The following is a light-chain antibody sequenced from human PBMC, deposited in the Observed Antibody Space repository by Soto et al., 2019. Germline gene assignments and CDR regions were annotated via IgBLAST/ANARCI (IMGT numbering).Light chain of an antibody. CDR3: QQHSNLPLT. CDR2: AAS. J-gene: IGKJ2*01. CDR1: QDIGNA. V-gene: IGKV1-6*01. Sequence: AIQMTQSPYSLSASVGDRVTITCRASQDIGNALGWYQQKPGRAPKIPIYAASSLQSGVPSRFSGSGSGTDFTLTISSLQSEDFATYYCQQHSNLPLTFGQGTNLRVK.